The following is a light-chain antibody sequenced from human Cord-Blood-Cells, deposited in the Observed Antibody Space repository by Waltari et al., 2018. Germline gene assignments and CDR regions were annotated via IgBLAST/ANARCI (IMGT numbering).Light chain of an antibody. CDR2: AAS. Sequence: DIQMTQSPSSLSASVGDRVTITCRASPSISSYLNWYQQKPGKAPKLLIYAASSLKSGVPSRFSGSGSGTDFTLTISSLQPEDFATYYCQQSYSTAGTFGQGTKVEIK. V-gene: IGKV1-39*01. J-gene: IGKJ1*01. CDR1: PSISSY. CDR3: QQSYSTAGT.